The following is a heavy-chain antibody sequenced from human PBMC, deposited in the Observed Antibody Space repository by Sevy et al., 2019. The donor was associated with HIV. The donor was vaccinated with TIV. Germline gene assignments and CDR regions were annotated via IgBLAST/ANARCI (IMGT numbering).Heavy chain of an antibody. CDR3: ASGDTTMITDLDY. D-gene: IGHD5-18*01. J-gene: IGHJ4*02. V-gene: IGHV3-23*01. Sequence: GESLKISCGASGFTFSNYAMSWVRQAPGKGPEWVSGINNGGSTYYADSVKGRSTISRDNSKKMVFLQMNSLRAEDTAVYYCASGDTTMITDLDYWGQGTLVTASS. CDR1: GFTFSNYA. CDR2: INNGGST.